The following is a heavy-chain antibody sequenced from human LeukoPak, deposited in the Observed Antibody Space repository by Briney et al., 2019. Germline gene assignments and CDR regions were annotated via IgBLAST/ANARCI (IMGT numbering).Heavy chain of an antibody. CDR3: ARDIGSGLLPDY. Sequence: PSETLSLTCTVSGGSISSSSYYWGWIRQPPGKGLEWIGSIYYSGSTYYNPSLKSRVTISVDTSKNQFFLKLSSVTAADTAVYYCARDIGSGLLPDYWGQGTLVTVSS. CDR2: IYYSGST. V-gene: IGHV4-39*07. CDR1: GGSISSSSYY. J-gene: IGHJ4*02. D-gene: IGHD2-21*02.